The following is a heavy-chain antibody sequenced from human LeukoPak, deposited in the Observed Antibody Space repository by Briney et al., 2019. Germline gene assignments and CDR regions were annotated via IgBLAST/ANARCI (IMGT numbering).Heavy chain of an antibody. CDR2: INWNGGST. CDR1: GFTFDDYG. V-gene: IGHV3-20*04. Sequence: GGSLRLSCAASGFTFDDYGMSWVRQAPGKGLEWVSGINWNGGSTGYADSVKGRFTISRDNAKNSLYLQMNSLKTEDTAVYYCNRIGDDFDYWGQGTLVAVSS. D-gene: IGHD3-3*01. CDR3: NRIGDDFDY. J-gene: IGHJ4*02.